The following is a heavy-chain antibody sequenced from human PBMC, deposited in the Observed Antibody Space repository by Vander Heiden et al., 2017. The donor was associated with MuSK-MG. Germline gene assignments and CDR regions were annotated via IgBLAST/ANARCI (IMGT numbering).Heavy chain of an antibody. CDR2: IYYSGST. CDR1: GRSISSYY. J-gene: IGHJ6*03. V-gene: IGHV4-59*01. D-gene: IGHD3-3*01. CDR3: ARGITIFGVVIMSSMYYMDV. Sequence: QVQLQESGPGLVKPSETLSLTCTVSGRSISSYYWSWILQPPGKGLEWIGYIYYSGSTNYNPSLKSRVTISVDTSKNQFSLKLSSVTAADTAVYYCARGITIFGVVIMSSMYYMDVWGKGTTVTVSS.